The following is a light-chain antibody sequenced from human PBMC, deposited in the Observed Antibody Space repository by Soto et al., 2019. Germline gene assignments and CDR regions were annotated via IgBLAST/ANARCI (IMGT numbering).Light chain of an antibody. V-gene: IGLV1-40*01. CDR1: SSNIGAGYD. J-gene: IGLJ2*01. Sequence: QSVLTQPPSVSGAPGQRVTISCTGSSSNIGAGYDVHWYQQLPGRAPKLLIYGNTNRPSGVPDRFSGSKSGTSASLAITGLHAEDEADYYCLSLDSSLSVVFGGGPKLTVL. CDR2: GNT. CDR3: LSLDSSLSVV.